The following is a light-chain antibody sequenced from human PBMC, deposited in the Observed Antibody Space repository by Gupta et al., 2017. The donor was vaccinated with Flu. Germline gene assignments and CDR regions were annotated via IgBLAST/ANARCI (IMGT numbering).Light chain of an antibody. CDR1: SSDVGGYNR. Sequence: QSAPTQPRSVSGSPGQSVTISCTGTSSDVGGYNRVSWYQQRPGKAPKLILYDVTERPSGVPDRFSGSKSGNTASLTISGLHFDEEADYYCSSHAGRVTWVFGTGTTVTVL. CDR3: SSHAGRVTWV. J-gene: IGLJ1*01. CDR2: DVT. V-gene: IGLV2-11*01.